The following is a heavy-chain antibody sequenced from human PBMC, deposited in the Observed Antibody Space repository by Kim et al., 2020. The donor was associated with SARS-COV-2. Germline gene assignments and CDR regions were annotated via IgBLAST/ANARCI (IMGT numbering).Heavy chain of an antibody. D-gene: IGHD2-21*02. Sequence: SLKSRVTISVDTSKNQFSLKLSSVTAADTAVYYCARVGYCGGDCYYLFDYWGQGTLVTVSS. CDR3: ARVGYCGGDCYYLFDY. V-gene: IGHV4-31*02. J-gene: IGHJ4*02.